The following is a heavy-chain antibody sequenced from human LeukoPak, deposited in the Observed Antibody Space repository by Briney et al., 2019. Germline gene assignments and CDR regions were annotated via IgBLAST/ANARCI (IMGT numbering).Heavy chain of an antibody. CDR2: VYYSGST. Sequence: TSETLSLTCTVSGFLISNYYWSWIRQPPGKGLEWIGYVYYSGSTYYNPSLKSRVTISVDTSKNQFSLKLSSVTAADTAVYYCARGSGSGRHNWFDPWGQGTLVTVSS. D-gene: IGHD6-19*01. J-gene: IGHJ5*02. CDR3: ARGSGSGRHNWFDP. V-gene: IGHV4-59*12. CDR1: GFLISNYY.